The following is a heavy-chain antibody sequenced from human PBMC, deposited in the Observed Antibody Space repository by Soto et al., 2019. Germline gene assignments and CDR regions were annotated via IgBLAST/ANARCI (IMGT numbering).Heavy chain of an antibody. D-gene: IGHD2-15*01. V-gene: IGHV2-5*01. CDR3: GHRRDVATRCWFDP. J-gene: IGHJ5*02. Sequence: QITLKESGPTLVKSTQTLTLTCTFSGFSLSSGGGAVGWIRQPPGKALEWLAIIYASGGTHYSPYLKTRLTITKDTSKNQVVLTMTNMDPVDTATYYCGHRRDVATRCWFDPWGQGILVTVSS. CDR1: GFSLSSGGGA. CDR2: IYASGGT.